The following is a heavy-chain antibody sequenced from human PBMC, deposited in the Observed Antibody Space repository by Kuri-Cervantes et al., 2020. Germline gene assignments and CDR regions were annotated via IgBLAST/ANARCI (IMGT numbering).Heavy chain of an antibody. V-gene: IGHV3-23*01. Sequence: GESLKISCAAFGFTFSSYTMNWVRQAPGEGLEWVSAISGSGGSTYYADSVKGRFTISRDNSKNTLYLQMNSLRAEDTAVYYCAKDGESGSYGLFRHWGQGTLVTVSS. D-gene: IGHD1-26*01. CDR3: AKDGESGSYGLFRH. J-gene: IGHJ1*01. CDR2: ISGSGGST. CDR1: GFTFSSYT.